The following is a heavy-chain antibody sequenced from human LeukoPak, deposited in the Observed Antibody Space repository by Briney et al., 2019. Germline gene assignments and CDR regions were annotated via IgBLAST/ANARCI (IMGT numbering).Heavy chain of an antibody. D-gene: IGHD5-24*01. Sequence: GESLKTSCKGSGYNFINYWIGWVRQMPGKGLEWMGIIYPGDSDTRYSPPFQGQVTISVDKSISTAYVQWSSLKASDTAMYYCARGAIEMGTTNAFDIWGQGTMVTVSS. CDR2: IYPGDSDT. CDR3: ARGAIEMGTTNAFDI. CDR1: GYNFINYW. J-gene: IGHJ3*02. V-gene: IGHV5-51*01.